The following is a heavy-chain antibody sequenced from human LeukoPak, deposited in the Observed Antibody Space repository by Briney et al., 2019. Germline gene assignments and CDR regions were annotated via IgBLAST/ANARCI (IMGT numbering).Heavy chain of an antibody. CDR1: GGSISSYY. CDR2: IYYSGST. J-gene: IGHJ4*02. CDR3: ARNYYDSSGYYVPDY. V-gene: IGHV4-59*06. Sequence: SETLSLTCTVSGGSISSYYWSWIRQHPGKGLEWIGYIYYSGSTYYNPSLKSRVTISVDTSKNQFSLKLSSVTAADTAVYYCARNYYDSSGYYVPDYWGQGTLVTVSS. D-gene: IGHD3-22*01.